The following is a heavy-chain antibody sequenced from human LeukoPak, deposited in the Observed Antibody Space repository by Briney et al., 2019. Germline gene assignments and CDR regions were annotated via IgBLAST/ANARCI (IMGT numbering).Heavy chain of an antibody. J-gene: IGHJ4*02. Sequence: GGSLRLSCAASGFTFRSYSMHWVRQAPGKGLEWVAVIWYDGSNKYYADSVKGRFTISRDNSKNTLYLQMNSLRAEDTAVYYCARDAGRYFDWLGYWGQGTLVTVSS. CDR1: GFTFRSYS. V-gene: IGHV3-33*08. CDR2: IWYDGSNK. CDR3: ARDAGRYFDWLGY. D-gene: IGHD3-9*01.